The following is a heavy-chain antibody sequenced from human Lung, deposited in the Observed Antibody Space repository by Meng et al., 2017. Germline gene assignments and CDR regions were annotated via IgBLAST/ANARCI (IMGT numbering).Heavy chain of an antibody. V-gene: IGHV3-30*18. Sequence: QVQLGESGGGVVQPGRSLRLSCAASGFTFSSYGMHWVRKAPGKGLEWVAVISYDGSNKYYADSVKGRFNISRDNSKNTLYLQMNSLRAEDTAVYYCAKDLSKQQQLGELDYWGQGTLVIVSS. CDR2: ISYDGSNK. J-gene: IGHJ4*02. D-gene: IGHD6-13*01. CDR1: GFTFSSYG. CDR3: AKDLSKQQQLGELDY.